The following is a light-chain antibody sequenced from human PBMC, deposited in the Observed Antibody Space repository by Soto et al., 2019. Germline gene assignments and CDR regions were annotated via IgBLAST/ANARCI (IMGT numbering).Light chain of an antibody. Sequence: IVLTQSPATLSLSPGERAALSCRASQSVSTSLAWYQHKPGQAPRLIIYDATKRAPGIPARFSGSGSGTDFTLTISSPEPEDFAVYYCQVRDVWPSFGQGTKVAIK. CDR2: DAT. V-gene: IGKV3-11*01. J-gene: IGKJ1*01. CDR3: QVRDVWPS. CDR1: QSVSTS.